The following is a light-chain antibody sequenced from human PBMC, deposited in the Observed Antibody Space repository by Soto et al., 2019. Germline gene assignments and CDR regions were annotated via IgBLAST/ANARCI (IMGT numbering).Light chain of an antibody. CDR3: LQDYNYPYT. J-gene: IGKJ2*01. V-gene: IGKV1-5*01. Sequence: DIQMTQSPSTLSASIGERVTISCRANQSISNLLAWYQQKPGKAPKLLIYDASTLESGVPSRFRGSGSGTELTLTINSLQPDDFATYYCLQDYNYPYTFGQGTKVDIK. CDR2: DAS. CDR1: QSISNL.